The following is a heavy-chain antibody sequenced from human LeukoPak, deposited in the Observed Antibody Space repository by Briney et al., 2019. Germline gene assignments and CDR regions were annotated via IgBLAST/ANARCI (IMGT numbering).Heavy chain of an antibody. J-gene: IGHJ6*03. V-gene: IGHV4-59*02. CDR2: IYHTGST. D-gene: IGHD3-3*01. CDR3: ARGGYTIYRSRTPNMDV. Sequence: SETLSLTCTISGGSVSDYYWSWIRQSPGKGLEWIGYIYHTGSTSYSPSLKSRVTISVDTSKKQFSLKLNSVTAADTAVYYCARGGYTIYRSRTPNMDVWGKGTTVTVSS. CDR1: GGSVSDYY.